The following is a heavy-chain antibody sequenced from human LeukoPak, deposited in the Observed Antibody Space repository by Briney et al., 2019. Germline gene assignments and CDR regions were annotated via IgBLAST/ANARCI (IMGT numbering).Heavy chain of an antibody. D-gene: IGHD3-22*01. CDR1: GYTFSSYG. J-gene: IGHJ4*02. CDR3: AKDPGAGYYDSSGYGPLDY. Sequence: GGSLRLSCAASGYTFSSYGMHWVRQAPGKGLEWVAFIRYDGSNKYYADSVKGRFTISRDNSKNTLYLQMNSLRAEDTAVYYCAKDPGAGYYDSSGYGPLDYWGQGTLVTVSS. CDR2: IRYDGSNK. V-gene: IGHV3-30*02.